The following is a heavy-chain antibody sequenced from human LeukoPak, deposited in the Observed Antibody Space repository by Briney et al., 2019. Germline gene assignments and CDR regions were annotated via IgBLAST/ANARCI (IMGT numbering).Heavy chain of an antibody. D-gene: IGHD2-21*02. J-gene: IGHJ5*02. V-gene: IGHV4-39*01. Sequence: SETLSHTCTVSGGSISSSTYYWGWIRQPPGKGLEWIGSMYYSGTTYYNPSLKSRVTISVDTAKNQFSLKLTSVTAADTAVYYCARQHIVVVTANSAESGWFDPWGQGTLVTVSS. CDR3: ARQHIVVVTANSAESGWFDP. CDR2: MYYSGTT. CDR1: GGSISSSTYY.